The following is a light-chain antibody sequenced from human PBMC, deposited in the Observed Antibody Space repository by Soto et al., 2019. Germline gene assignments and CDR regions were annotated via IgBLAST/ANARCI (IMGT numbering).Light chain of an antibody. J-gene: IGLJ3*02. V-gene: IGLV2-14*01. CDR1: SSDVGGYNY. CDR3: TSYSSRTTLVV. Sequence: QSVLTQPASVSGSPGQSITISCTGTSSDVGGYNYVSWYQQYPGKAPKLMIYEVSDRPSGVSNRFSGSKSGNTASLTISGLQAEDEADYYCTSYSSRTTLVVFGGGTKLTVL. CDR2: EVS.